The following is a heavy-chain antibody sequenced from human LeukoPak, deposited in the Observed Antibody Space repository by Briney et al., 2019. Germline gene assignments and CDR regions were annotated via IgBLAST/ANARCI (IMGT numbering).Heavy chain of an antibody. V-gene: IGHV3-48*03. CDR3: ARDGYPDGAGNWFDP. J-gene: IGHJ5*02. Sequence: GGSLRLSCAASGFTFSSYEMNWVRQAPGKGLEWVSYISSSGTPIHYADSVKGRFTISRDNAKNSLFLQMNSLRAEDTAVYYCARDGYPDGAGNWFDPWGQGTLVTVSS. CDR2: ISSSGTPI. D-gene: IGHD5-12*01. CDR1: GFTFSSYE.